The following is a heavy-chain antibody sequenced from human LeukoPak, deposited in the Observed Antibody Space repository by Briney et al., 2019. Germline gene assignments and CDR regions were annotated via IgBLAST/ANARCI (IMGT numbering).Heavy chain of an antibody. CDR3: ARAFGTTWHFDY. D-gene: IGHD3-16*01. CDR2: IDPSDSYT. CDR1: GYGFTSYW. Sequence: GESLKISCEGSGYGFTSYWITWVRQMPGKGLEWMGNIDPSDSYTNYSPSFQGHVTISADKSISAAYLQWSSLKASDTAVYYCARAFGTTWHFDYWGQGTLVTVSS. V-gene: IGHV5-10-1*01. J-gene: IGHJ4*02.